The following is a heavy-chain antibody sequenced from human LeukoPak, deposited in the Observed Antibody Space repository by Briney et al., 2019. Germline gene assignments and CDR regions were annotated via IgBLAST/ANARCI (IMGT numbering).Heavy chain of an antibody. D-gene: IGHD2-15*01. CDR1: GFTFGSNC. CDR3: ADIYCSGGSCGY. CDR2: IYSGGST. V-gene: IGHV3-66*01. Sequence: GFTFGSNCRCWFRQAPGKGLEWVSVIYSGGSTYYADSVKGRFTISRDNSKNTLYLQMNRLREEDTAVYYCADIYCSGGSCGYWGQGTLVTVSS. J-gene: IGHJ4*02.